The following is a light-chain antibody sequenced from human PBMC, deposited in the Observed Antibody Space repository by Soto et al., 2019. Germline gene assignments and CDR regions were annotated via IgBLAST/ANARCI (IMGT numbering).Light chain of an antibody. CDR2: GAS. CDR3: QQYGSSPPVT. V-gene: IGKV3-20*01. CDR1: QSVSGSY. J-gene: IGKJ5*01. Sequence: EIGLTQSPGTLSLSPGERATLSCRASQSVSGSYLAWYQQKPAQAPRLLIYGASSRATGIPDRFSGSGSGTDFTLTISRLEPEDFAVYYCQQYGSSPPVTFGQGTRLEIK.